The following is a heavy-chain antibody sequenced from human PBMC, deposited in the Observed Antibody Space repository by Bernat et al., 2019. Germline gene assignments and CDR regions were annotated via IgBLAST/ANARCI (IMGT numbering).Heavy chain of an antibody. CDR2: ISYDGSNK. Sequence: VQLVESGGGLVQPGGSLRLSCAASGFTFSSYWMSWVRQAPGKGLEWVAVISYDGSNKYYADSVKGRFTISRDNSKNTLYLQMNSLRAEDTAVYYCARDEDHYFDYWGQGTLVTVSS. V-gene: IGHV3-30-3*01. CDR1: GFTFSSYW. J-gene: IGHJ4*02. CDR3: ARDEDHYFDY.